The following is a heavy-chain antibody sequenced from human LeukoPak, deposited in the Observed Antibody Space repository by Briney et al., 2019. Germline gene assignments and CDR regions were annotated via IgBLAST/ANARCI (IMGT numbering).Heavy chain of an antibody. CDR3: ARDGAAHGLDY. J-gene: IGHJ4*02. Sequence: SETLSLTCTVSGGSISSYYWSWIRQPPGKGLEWIGYIYYSGSTNYNPSLKSRVTISVDTSENQFSLKLSSVTAAGTAVYYCARDGAAHGLDYWGQGTLVTVSS. D-gene: IGHD6-13*01. CDR2: IYYSGST. V-gene: IGHV4-59*01. CDR1: GGSISSYY.